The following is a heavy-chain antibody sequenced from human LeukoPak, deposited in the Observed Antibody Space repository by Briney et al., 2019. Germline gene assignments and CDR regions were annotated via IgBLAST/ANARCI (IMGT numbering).Heavy chain of an antibody. V-gene: IGHV4-34*01. CDR2: INHSGST. CDR3: AIRVFGWFGDLDY. J-gene: IGHJ4*02. Sequence: SETLSLTCAVYGGSFSGYYWSWIRQPPGKGLEWIGEINHSGSTNYNPSLKSRVTISVDTSKNQFSLKLNSVTAADTAVYYCAIRVFGWFGDLDYWGQGTLVTVSS. D-gene: IGHD3-10*01. CDR1: GGSFSGYY.